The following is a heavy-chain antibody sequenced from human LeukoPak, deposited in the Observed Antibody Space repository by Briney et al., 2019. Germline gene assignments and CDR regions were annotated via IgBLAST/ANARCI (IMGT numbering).Heavy chain of an antibody. CDR1: GFTXSSYX. J-gene: IGHJ3*02. V-gene: IGHV3-30-3*01. CDR2: ISYDGSNK. CDR3: ARDGYSGSYERRAFDI. Sequence: RLXXXXSGFTXSSYXXHWVRXAPGXXXEGXAXISYDGSNKYYADSVKGRFTISRDNSKNTLNLQMNSLRAEDTAVYYCARDGYSGSYERRAFDIWGQGTMVTVSS. D-gene: IGHD1-26*01.